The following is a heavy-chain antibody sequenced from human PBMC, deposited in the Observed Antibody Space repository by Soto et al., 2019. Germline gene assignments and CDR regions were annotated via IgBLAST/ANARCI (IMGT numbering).Heavy chain of an antibody. CDR2: IYYRGTT. CDR1: GGPISSYY. J-gene: IGHJ4*02. D-gene: IGHD6-19*01. V-gene: IGHV4-59*01. CDR3: ARGRGGWPPRTDY. Sequence: QVQLQESGPGLVKPSETLSLNCTVSGGPISSYYWCWIRQSPGQGLECIGYIYYRGTTNYNPSLKSRCTISVATSKNQSSLEWSSVSAADTAVYYCARGRGGWPPRTDYRGQGTLVTFSS.